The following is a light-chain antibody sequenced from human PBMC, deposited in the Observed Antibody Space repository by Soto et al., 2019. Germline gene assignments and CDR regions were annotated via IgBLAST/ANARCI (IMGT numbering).Light chain of an antibody. Sequence: EIVLTQSPATLSLSPGERATLSCRASQSVSSYLAWYQQKPGQAPRLLIYDASNRATGIPARFSGSGSGTDFPLTSSRREPEDFAVYYCQQRSNWPPTVGQGTKVEIK. CDR3: QQRSNWPPT. CDR2: DAS. CDR1: QSVSSY. V-gene: IGKV3-11*01. J-gene: IGKJ1*01.